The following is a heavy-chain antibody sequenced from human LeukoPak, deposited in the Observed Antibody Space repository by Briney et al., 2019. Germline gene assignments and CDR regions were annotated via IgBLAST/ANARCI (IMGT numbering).Heavy chain of an antibody. D-gene: IGHD3-10*01. CDR3: ARHDLRITHAFDI. Sequence: SETLSLTCAFYGGSFSGYYWTWIRQPPGKGLEWIGEINHSGGTKYNPSLKSRVTISLDTSKNQFSLKLSSVTAADTAVYYCARHDLRITHAFDIWGQGTMVTVSS. J-gene: IGHJ3*02. CDR2: INHSGGT. V-gene: IGHV4-34*01. CDR1: GGSFSGYY.